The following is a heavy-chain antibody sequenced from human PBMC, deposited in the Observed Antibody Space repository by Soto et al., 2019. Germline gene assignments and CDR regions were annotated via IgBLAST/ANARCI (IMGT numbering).Heavy chain of an antibody. V-gene: IGHV3-48*01. J-gene: IGHJ6*03. CDR2: ISSSSSTI. CDR1: GFTFSSYS. CDR3: AREDYYYMDV. Sequence: GGSLRLSCAASGFTFSSYSMNWVRQAPGKGLEWVSYISSSSSTIYYADSGKGRFTISRDNAKNSLYLQMNSLRAEDTAVYYCAREDYYYMDVWGKGTTVTVSS.